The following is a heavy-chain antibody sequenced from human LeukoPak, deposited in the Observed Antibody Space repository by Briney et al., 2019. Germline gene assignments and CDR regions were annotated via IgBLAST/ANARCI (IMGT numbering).Heavy chain of an antibody. D-gene: IGHD2-21*02. CDR1: GFTFSSYE. CDR2: ISSSGSTI. CDR3: AREGGAYCGGDCYTNWFDP. V-gene: IGHV3-48*03. Sequence: GGSLRLSCAASGFTFSSYEMNWVRQAPGKGLEWVSYISSSGSTIYYADSAKGRFTISRDNAKNSLYLQMNSLRAEGTAVYYCAREGGAYCGGDCYTNWFDPWGQGTLVTVSS. J-gene: IGHJ5*02.